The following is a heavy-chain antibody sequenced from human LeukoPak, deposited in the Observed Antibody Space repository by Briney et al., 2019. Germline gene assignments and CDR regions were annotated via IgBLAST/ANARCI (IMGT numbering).Heavy chain of an antibody. CDR1: GGTFSSYV. CDR3: ARGITIFGGDY. Sequence: ASVKVSCKASGGTFSSYVISWVRQAPGQGLEWMGRIIPILGIANYAQKFQGRVTITADKSTSTAYMELSSLRSEDTAVYYCARGITIFGGDYWGQGTLVTVSS. D-gene: IGHD3-3*01. CDR2: IIPILGIA. V-gene: IGHV1-69*04. J-gene: IGHJ4*02.